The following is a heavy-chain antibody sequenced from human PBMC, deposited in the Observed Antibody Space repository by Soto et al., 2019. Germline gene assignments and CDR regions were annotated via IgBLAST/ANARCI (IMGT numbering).Heavy chain of an antibody. Sequence: QVQLVESGGGVVQPGRSLRLSCAASGFTFSSYGMHWVRQAPGKGLEWVAVISYDGSNKYYADSVKGRFTISRDNSKNTLYLQMNSLRAEDTAVYYCAKDQYAEAYSSGWSLGYWGQGTLVTVSS. D-gene: IGHD6-19*01. CDR3: AKDQYAEAYSSGWSLGY. J-gene: IGHJ4*02. CDR1: GFTFSSYG. V-gene: IGHV3-30*18. CDR2: ISYDGSNK.